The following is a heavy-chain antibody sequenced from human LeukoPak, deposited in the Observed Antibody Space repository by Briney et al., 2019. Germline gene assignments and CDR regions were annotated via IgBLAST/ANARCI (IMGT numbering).Heavy chain of an antibody. CDR2: ITTSGGST. CDR3: AKDHYVSGRYDAFDI. Sequence: GRSLRLSCAASGFTFSSYGMHWVRQAPGEGLEWVSPITTSGGSTYYADSVKGRFTISRDNAKNTLYLQMNSLRAEDTAVYYCAKDHYVSGRYDAFDIWGQGTMVTVSS. V-gene: IGHV3-23*01. CDR1: GFTFSSYG. D-gene: IGHD3-10*01. J-gene: IGHJ3*02.